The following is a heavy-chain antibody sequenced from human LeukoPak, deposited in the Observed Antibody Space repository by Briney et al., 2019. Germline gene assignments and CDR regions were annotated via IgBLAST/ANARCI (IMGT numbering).Heavy chain of an antibody. Sequence: GGSLRLSCAASGFTVSSNFMSWARQAPGKGLERVSVIYSGGSTYYAGSVRGRFTISRDNSKNTLYLQMNSLRAEDTAVYYCARDHAKILVKNGMDVWGQGTTVTVSS. J-gene: IGHJ6*02. V-gene: IGHV3-66*01. CDR1: GFTVSSNF. CDR2: IYSGGST. D-gene: IGHD2/OR15-2a*01. CDR3: ARDHAKILVKNGMDV.